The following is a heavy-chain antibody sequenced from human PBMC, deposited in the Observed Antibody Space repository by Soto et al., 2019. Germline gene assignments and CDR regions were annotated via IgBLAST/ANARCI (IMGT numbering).Heavy chain of an antibody. J-gene: IGHJ4*02. V-gene: IGHV4-59*01. CDR3: ARSDGRY. CDR1: GDSFSSYY. Sequence: XXTLSLPFAVSGDSFSSYYWRWIRQPPGKGLEWIGYIYYSGSTNYNPSLKSRVTISVDTSKNQFSMKLSSVTAADTAVYYCARSDGRYWGQGTLVTVSS. CDR2: IYYSGST.